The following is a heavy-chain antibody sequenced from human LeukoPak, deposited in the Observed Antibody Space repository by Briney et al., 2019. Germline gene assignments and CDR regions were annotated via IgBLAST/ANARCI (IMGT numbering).Heavy chain of an antibody. CDR3: ARRGYSYGYVLPFDY. Sequence: GESLKISCKGSGYSFTSYWIGWVRQMPGKGLEWIGIIYPGDSDTRYSPSFQGQVTISADKSISTAYPQWSSLKASDTAMYYCARRGYSYGYVLPFDYWGQGTLVTVSS. CDR1: GYSFTSYW. V-gene: IGHV5-51*01. CDR2: IYPGDSDT. D-gene: IGHD5-18*01. J-gene: IGHJ4*02.